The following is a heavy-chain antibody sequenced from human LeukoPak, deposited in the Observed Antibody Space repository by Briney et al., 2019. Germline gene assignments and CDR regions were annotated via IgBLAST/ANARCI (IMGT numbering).Heavy chain of an antibody. J-gene: IGHJ3*02. D-gene: IGHD2-21*02. Sequence: PSETLSLTCAVSGYSISSGYYWGWIRQPPGKGLEWIGSIYHSGSTYYNPSLKSRVTISVDTSKNQFSLKLSSVTAADTAVYYCARMDIVVVTAIIGNLDAFDIWGQGTMVTVSS. CDR1: GYSISSGYY. CDR2: IYHSGST. CDR3: ARMDIVVVTAIIGNLDAFDI. V-gene: IGHV4-38-2*01.